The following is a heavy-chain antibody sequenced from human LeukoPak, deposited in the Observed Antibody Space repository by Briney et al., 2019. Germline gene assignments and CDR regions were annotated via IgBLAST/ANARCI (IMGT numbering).Heavy chain of an antibody. Sequence: GGSLRLSCAASGFTFSSYAMSWVRQAPGKGLEWVSGVSGSGGSTYYADSVKGRFTISRDNVKNTLYLQMNSLKAEDTAVFYCAKDLTAYYYDSSGSLGFTFDIWGQGTMVTVSS. CDR1: GFTFSSYA. D-gene: IGHD3-22*01. J-gene: IGHJ3*02. CDR2: VSGSGGST. V-gene: IGHV3-23*01. CDR3: AKDLTAYYYDSSGSLGFTFDI.